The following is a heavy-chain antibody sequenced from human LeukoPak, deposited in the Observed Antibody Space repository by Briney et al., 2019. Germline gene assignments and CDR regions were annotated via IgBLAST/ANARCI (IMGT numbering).Heavy chain of an antibody. J-gene: IGHJ4*02. D-gene: IGHD1-26*01. CDR3: ASSVGAPFDY. CDR1: GFTFGRFW. Sequence: GGSLRLSCTTSGFTFGRFWMSWVRQAPGKGPEWVANIKEDGSERNYVDSVKGRFTISRDNSKNTLYLQMNSLRAEDTAVYYCASSVGAPFDYWGQGALVTVSS. CDR2: IKEDGSER. V-gene: IGHV3-7*01.